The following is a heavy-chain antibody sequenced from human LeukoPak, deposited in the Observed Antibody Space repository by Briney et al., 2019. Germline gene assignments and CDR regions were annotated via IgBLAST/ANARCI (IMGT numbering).Heavy chain of an antibody. Sequence: PGGSLRLSCAASGFTFSSYGMHWVRQAPGKGLEWVAFIRYDGSNKYYADSVKGRFTISRDNSKNTLYLQMNSQRAEDTAVYYWSNDPLLDYWGQGTLVTVSS. V-gene: IGHV3-30*02. CDR3: SNDPLLDY. CDR1: GFTFSSYG. CDR2: IRYDGSNK. J-gene: IGHJ4*02.